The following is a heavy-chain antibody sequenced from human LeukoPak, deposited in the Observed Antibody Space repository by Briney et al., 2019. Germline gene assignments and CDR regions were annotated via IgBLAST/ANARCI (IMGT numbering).Heavy chain of an antibody. V-gene: IGHV1-2*04. D-gene: IGHD3-3*01. CDR2: ISPNSGGT. Sequence: ASVKVSCKASGYTFTGYYMHWVRQAPGQGLEWMGWISPNSGGTNYAQKFQGWVTMTRDTSISTAYMELSRLRSDDTAVYYCARVGFSPRGFAFDIWGQGTMVTVSS. CDR3: ARVGFSPRGFAFDI. J-gene: IGHJ3*02. CDR1: GYTFTGYY.